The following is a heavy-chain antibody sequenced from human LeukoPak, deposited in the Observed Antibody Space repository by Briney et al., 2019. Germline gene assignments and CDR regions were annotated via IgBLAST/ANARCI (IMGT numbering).Heavy chain of an antibody. D-gene: IGHD3-22*01. V-gene: IGHV4-30-4*01. Sequence: SETLSLTCTVSGGSISSGDYYWSWIRQPPGKGLEWIGYIYYSESTYYNPSLKSRVTISVDTSKNQFSLKLSSVTAADTAVYYCARDRNYYDSSGYYLMFDYWGQGTLVTVSS. CDR1: GGSISSGDYY. CDR3: ARDRNYYDSSGYYLMFDY. J-gene: IGHJ4*02. CDR2: IYYSEST.